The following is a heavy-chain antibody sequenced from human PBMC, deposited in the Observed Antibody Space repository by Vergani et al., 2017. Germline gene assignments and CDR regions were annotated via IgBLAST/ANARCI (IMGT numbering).Heavy chain of an antibody. CDR2: ISSSGSTI. D-gene: IGHD2-2*01. CDR1: GFTFSGYE. J-gene: IGHJ6*02. Sequence: EVQLVESGGGLVQPGGSLRLSCAASGFTFSGYEMNWVRQAPGKGMEWVAYISSSGSTIYYADSVKARFTISKDNAKNSLYLQMNSLRAEDTAVYYCARDSALLVPAAIFYYYYGMDVWGQGTMVTVSS. V-gene: IGHV3-48*03. CDR3: ARDSALLVPAAIFYYYYGMDV.